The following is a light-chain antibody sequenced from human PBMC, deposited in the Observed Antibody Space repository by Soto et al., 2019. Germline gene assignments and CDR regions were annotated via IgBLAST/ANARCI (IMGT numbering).Light chain of an antibody. CDR3: QQYNNWPIT. Sequence: IEMPQSPTTLSLAPGERVTLSCRASQSVSSNLAWYQQKPGQAPRLLIYGASTRATGIPARFSGSGSGTEFTLAISSLQSEDFAVYYCQQYNNWPITFGQGTRLEIK. CDR1: QSVSSN. CDR2: GAS. V-gene: IGKV3-15*01. J-gene: IGKJ5*01.